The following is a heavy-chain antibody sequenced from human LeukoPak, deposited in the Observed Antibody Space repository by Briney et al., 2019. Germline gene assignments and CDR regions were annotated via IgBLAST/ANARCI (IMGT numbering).Heavy chain of an antibody. J-gene: IGHJ4*02. Sequence: ASVTVSCKAPGYTFTGYYMHWVRQAPGQGLEWMGWVNPNSGGTNYAQKFQCRDTMTKDTSTRTAYMELSRLRSDDTAVYYCARWLNYGSGRPYLYWGQGTLVTVSS. CDR3: ARWLNYGSGRPYLY. CDR2: VNPNSGGT. CDR1: GYTFTGYY. D-gene: IGHD3-10*01. V-gene: IGHV1-2*02.